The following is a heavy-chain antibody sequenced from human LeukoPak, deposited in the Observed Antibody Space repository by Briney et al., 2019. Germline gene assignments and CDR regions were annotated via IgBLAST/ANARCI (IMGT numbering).Heavy chain of an antibody. Sequence: SETLSLTCTVSGGSISSSSYYWGWIRQPPGKGLEWIGSIYYSGSTYYNPSLKSRVTISVDTSKNQFSLRLSSVTAADTAVYYCAMPIAAAGTMDFQHWGQGTLVTVSS. CDR1: GGSISSSSYY. CDR2: IYYSGST. J-gene: IGHJ1*01. V-gene: IGHV4-39*01. CDR3: AMPIAAAGTMDFQH. D-gene: IGHD6-13*01.